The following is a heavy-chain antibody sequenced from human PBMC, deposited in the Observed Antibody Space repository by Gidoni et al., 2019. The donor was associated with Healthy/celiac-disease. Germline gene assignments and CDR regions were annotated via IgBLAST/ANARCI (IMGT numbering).Heavy chain of an antibody. Sequence: QVQLQESGPGLVKPSQTLSLTCTVPGGSISSGSYYWSWIRQPAGKGLEWIGRIYTSGSTNYNPSLKSRVTISEDTSKNQFSLKLSSVTAADTAVYYCARVEGYTGEDWFDPWGQGTLVTVSS. CDR3: ARVEGYTGEDWFDP. J-gene: IGHJ5*02. D-gene: IGHD3-16*01. CDR2: IYTSGST. CDR1: GGSISSGSYY. V-gene: IGHV4-61*02.